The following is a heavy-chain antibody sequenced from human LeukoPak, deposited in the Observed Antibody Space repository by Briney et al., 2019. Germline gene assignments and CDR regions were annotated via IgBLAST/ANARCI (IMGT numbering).Heavy chain of an antibody. CDR1: GGSISSYY. CDR3: ARHGWRSYYYDSSGFHAFDI. D-gene: IGHD3-22*01. J-gene: IGHJ3*02. Sequence: SETLSLTCTVSGGSISSYYWSWIRQPPGKGLEWIGYIYYSGSTNYNPSLKSRVTISVDTSKNQFSLKLSSVTAADTAVYYCARHGWRSYYYDSSGFHAFDIWGQGTMVTVSS. V-gene: IGHV4-59*08. CDR2: IYYSGST.